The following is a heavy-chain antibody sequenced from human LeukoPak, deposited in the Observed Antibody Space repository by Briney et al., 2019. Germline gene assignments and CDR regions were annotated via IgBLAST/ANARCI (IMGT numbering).Heavy chain of an antibody. Sequence: PGRSLRLSCAASGFTFSSYRMHWVRQAPGKGLVWVSRINSDGSSTSYADSVKGRFTISRDNAKNTLYLQMNSLRAEDTAVYYCARGGTYYYDSSGYYPLSYFDYWGQGTLVTVSS. CDR1: GFTFSSYR. CDR2: INSDGSST. J-gene: IGHJ4*02. D-gene: IGHD3-22*01. CDR3: ARGGTYYYDSSGYYPLSYFDY. V-gene: IGHV3-74*01.